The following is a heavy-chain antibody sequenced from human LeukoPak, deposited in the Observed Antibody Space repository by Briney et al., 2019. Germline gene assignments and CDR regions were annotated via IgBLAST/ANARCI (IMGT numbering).Heavy chain of an antibody. J-gene: IGHJ4*02. D-gene: IGHD5-12*01. Sequence: PSETLSLTCTVSGGSISSSSYYCGWIRQPPGKGLEWIGSIYYSGSTYYNPSLKSRVTISVDTSKNQFSLKLSSVTAADTAVYYCARQGGSVLHYSDYWGQGTLVTVSS. CDR2: IYYSGST. CDR3: ARQGGSVLHYSDY. V-gene: IGHV4-39*01. CDR1: GGSISSSSYY.